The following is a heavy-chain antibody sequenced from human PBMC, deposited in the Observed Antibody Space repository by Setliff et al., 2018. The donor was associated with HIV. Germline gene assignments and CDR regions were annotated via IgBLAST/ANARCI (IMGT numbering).Heavy chain of an antibody. Sequence: LRLSCQASDLAFSSYAMSWVRQAPGKGLEWVSIASPSGGTTYYADSVKGRFTISRDNAKNSLYLQMNSLRAEDTAVYYCARESLVVVPADSDINWFDPWGQGTLVTVSS. CDR2: ASPSGGTT. V-gene: IGHV3-48*03. D-gene: IGHD2-2*01. CDR1: DLAFSSYA. J-gene: IGHJ5*02. CDR3: ARESLVVVPADSDINWFDP.